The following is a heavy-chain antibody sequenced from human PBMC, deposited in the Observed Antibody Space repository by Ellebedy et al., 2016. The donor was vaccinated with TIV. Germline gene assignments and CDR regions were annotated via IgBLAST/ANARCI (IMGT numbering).Heavy chain of an antibody. D-gene: IGHD3-22*01. CDR3: ARDRSSTGYYFDY. Sequence: GGSLRLSCAASGFTFSSYAMSWVRQAPGKGLEWVSAISGSGGSTYYADSVKGRFTISRDNSKNTLYLQMNSLRAEDTAVYYCARDRSSTGYYFDYWGQGTLVTVSS. J-gene: IGHJ4*02. CDR1: GFTFSSYA. CDR2: ISGSGGST. V-gene: IGHV3-23*01.